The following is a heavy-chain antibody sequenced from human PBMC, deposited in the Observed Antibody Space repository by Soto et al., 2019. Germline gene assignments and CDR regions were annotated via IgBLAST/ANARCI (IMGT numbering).Heavy chain of an antibody. V-gene: IGHV3-33*06. CDR3: AKAGGDFWSGSLYYFDY. J-gene: IGHJ4*02. CDR2: IWYDGSNK. CDR1: GFTFSNYA. D-gene: IGHD3-3*01. Sequence: GGSLRLSCAASGFTFSNYAMHWVRQAPGKGLEWVAVIWYDGSNKYYADSVKGRFTISRDNSKNTLYLQMNSLKAEDTAVYYCAKAGGDFWSGSLYYFDYWGQGTLVSVSS.